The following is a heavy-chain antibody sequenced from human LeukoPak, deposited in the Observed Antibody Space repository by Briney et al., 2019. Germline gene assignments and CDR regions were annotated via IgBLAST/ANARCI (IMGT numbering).Heavy chain of an antibody. J-gene: IGHJ4*02. CDR2: INHSGST. CDR1: GGSISSSSYY. V-gene: IGHV4-39*07. D-gene: IGHD3-3*01. CDR3: ARGLNDSWTGENY. Sequence: SETLSLTCTVSGGSISSSSYYWGWIRQPPGKGLGWIGEINHSGSTNYNPSLKSRVTISLDTSKSQFSLKVRYVTAADTAVYYCARGLNDSWTGENYWGQGTLVTASS.